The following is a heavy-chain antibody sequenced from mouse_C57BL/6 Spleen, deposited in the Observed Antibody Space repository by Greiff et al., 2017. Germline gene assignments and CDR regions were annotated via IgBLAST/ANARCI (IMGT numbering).Heavy chain of an antibody. CDR3: ARWGWDMDY. CDR1: GYTFTDYY. CDR2: INPNNGGT. J-gene: IGHJ2*01. V-gene: IGHV1-26*01. Sequence: VQLQQSGPELVKPGASVKISCKASGYTFTDYYMNWVKQSHGKSLEWIGDINPNNGGTSYNQKFKGKATLTVDKSSSTAYMELRSLTSEDSAVYYCARWGWDMDYWGQGTTLTVSS. D-gene: IGHD4-1*01.